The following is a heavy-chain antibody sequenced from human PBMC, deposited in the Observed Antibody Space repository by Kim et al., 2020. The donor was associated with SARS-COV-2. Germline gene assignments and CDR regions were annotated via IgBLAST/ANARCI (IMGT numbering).Heavy chain of an antibody. J-gene: IGHJ4*02. Sequence: GESLKISCKGSGYSFTSYWIGWVRQMPGKGLEWMGIIYPGDSDTRYSPSFQGQVTISADKSISTAYLQWSSLKASDTAMYYCARHVGSRAGSGYSYAIDYWGQGTLVTVPS. CDR2: IYPGDSDT. D-gene: IGHD5-18*01. CDR3: ARHVGSRAGSGYSYAIDY. V-gene: IGHV5-51*01. CDR1: GYSFTSYW.